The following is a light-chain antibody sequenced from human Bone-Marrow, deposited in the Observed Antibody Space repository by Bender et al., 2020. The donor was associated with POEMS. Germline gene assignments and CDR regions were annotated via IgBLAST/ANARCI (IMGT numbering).Light chain of an antibody. CDR2: DVN. Sequence: QSALTQPASVSGSPGQSISISCTGSSSNMGDYNFVSWYQQHPGKAPKLMIDDVNNRPSGVSDRFSGSKSGNTASLTISGLQPEDEADYYCCSYATSTNFVFGTGTTVTVL. CDR1: SSNMGDYNF. J-gene: IGLJ1*01. CDR3: CSYATSTNFV. V-gene: IGLV2-14*01.